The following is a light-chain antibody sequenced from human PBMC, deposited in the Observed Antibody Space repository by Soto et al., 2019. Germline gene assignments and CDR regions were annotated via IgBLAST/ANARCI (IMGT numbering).Light chain of an antibody. V-gene: IGKV3-20*01. Sequence: EIVLTQSPGTLSLSPGERATLSCRASQSVSSSYLAWYQQKPGQAPRPLIYGASSRAIGIPARFSGSGSGTDFTLTISSLEPGDFAVYYCQQYGSSPWRFGQGTKVVIK. J-gene: IGKJ1*01. CDR2: GAS. CDR1: QSVSSSY. CDR3: QQYGSSPWR.